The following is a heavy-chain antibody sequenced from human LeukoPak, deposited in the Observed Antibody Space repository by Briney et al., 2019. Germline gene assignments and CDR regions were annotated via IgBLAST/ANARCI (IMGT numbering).Heavy chain of an antibody. D-gene: IGHD3-22*01. CDR3: ARDGLYYYDSSGYYPYYFDY. V-gene: IGHV3-7*01. Sequence: GGSLRLSCAASGFTFSSYWMSWVRQAPGKGLEWVANIKQDGSEKYYVDSVKGRFTISRDNAKNSLYLQMNSLRAEDTAVYYCARDGLYYYDSSGYYPYYFDYWGQGTLVTVSS. CDR2: IKQDGSEK. CDR1: GFTFSSYW. J-gene: IGHJ4*02.